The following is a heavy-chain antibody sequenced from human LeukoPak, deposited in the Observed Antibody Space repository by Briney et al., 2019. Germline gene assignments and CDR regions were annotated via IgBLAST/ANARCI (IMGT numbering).Heavy chain of an antibody. V-gene: IGHV3-9*01. J-gene: IGHJ4*02. CDR2: INWNSDSI. CDR1: GFTFDDYA. Sequence: PGGSLRLSCAVSGFTFDDYAMHWVRQVPGKGLEGVSGINWNSDSIGYADSGKGRFTTSRDNAKNSLYLQMNSLRAEDTAVYYCARDVYYDILTGFFDYWGQGTLVTVSS. CDR3: ARDVYYDILTGFFDY. D-gene: IGHD3-9*01.